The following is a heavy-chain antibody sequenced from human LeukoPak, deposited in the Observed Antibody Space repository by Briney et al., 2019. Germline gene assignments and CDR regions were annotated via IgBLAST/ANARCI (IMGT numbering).Heavy chain of an antibody. J-gene: IGHJ2*01. CDR2: IKQDGSEK. V-gene: IGHV3-7*01. CDR1: GFTFSSYW. D-gene: IGHD6-19*01. Sequence: GGSLRLSCAASGFTFSSYWMSWVRQAPGKGLEWVANIKQDGSEKYYVDSVKGRFTISRDNAKNSLYLQMNSLRAEDTAVYYCARGQWVVSLPLSYWYFDLWGRGTLVTVSS. CDR3: ARGQWVVSLPLSYWYFDL.